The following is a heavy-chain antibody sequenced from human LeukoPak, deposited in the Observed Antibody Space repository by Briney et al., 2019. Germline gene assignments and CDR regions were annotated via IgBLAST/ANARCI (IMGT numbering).Heavy chain of an antibody. Sequence: PGGSLRLSCAASGFTFSRFSMNWVRRAPGKGLEWVSYVSSSSGTIYYADSVKGRFTISRDNAKNSLYLQMNSLRAEDTAVYYCARVDYGDYAGEDYWGQGTLVTVSS. V-gene: IGHV3-48*04. CDR1: GFTFSRFS. D-gene: IGHD4-17*01. CDR2: VSSSSGTI. J-gene: IGHJ4*02. CDR3: ARVDYGDYAGEDY.